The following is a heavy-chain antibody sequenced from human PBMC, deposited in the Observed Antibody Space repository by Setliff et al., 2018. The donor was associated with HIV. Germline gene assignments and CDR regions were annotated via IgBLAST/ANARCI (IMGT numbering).Heavy chain of an antibody. J-gene: IGHJ5*02. CDR3: ASRIYYYDESRVLREEGFVP. CDR2: IYYSGST. Sequence: SETLSLTCAVYGGSFSGYYWSWIRQPPGKGLEWIDYIYYSGSTYYSPSLKSRVTISVDTSKNQFSVKLSSVTAADTAMYYCASRIYYYDESRVLREEGFVPWGQGTLVTVSS. V-gene: IGHV4-34*01. D-gene: IGHD3-22*01. CDR1: GGSFSGYY.